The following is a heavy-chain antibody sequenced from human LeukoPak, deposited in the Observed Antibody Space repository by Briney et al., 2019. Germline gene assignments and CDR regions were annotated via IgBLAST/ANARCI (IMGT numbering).Heavy chain of an antibody. D-gene: IGHD3-22*01. CDR2: IKQDGSEK. CDR3: ARASSSGYRGADF. J-gene: IGHJ4*02. V-gene: IGHV3-7*01. CDR1: GFTFSSYW. Sequence: PGGSLRPSCVASGFTFSSYWMSWVRQAPGKGLEWVANIKQDGSEKYYVDSVKGRFTISRDNAKNSLYLQMNSLRAEDTAVYYCARASSSGYRGADFWGQGTLVTVSS.